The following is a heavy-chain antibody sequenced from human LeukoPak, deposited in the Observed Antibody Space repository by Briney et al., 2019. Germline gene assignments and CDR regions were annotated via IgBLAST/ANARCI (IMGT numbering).Heavy chain of an antibody. CDR2: ISAYNGNT. J-gene: IGHJ4*02. V-gene: IGHV1-18*01. CDR3: ARDLGEHIVVVTATSPFDY. D-gene: IGHD2-21*02. Sequence: ASVKVSCTASGYTFTRYGISWVRQAPGQGLEWMGWISAYNGNTNYAPKLQGRVTVTTDTSTSTAYMELRSLRSDDTAVYYCARDLGEHIVVVTATSPFDYWGQGTLVTVSS. CDR1: GYTFTRYG.